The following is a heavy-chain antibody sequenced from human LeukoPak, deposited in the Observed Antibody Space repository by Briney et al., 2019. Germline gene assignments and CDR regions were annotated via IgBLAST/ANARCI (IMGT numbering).Heavy chain of an antibody. D-gene: IGHD4-17*01. CDR3: ASQVDRGDYELDY. J-gene: IGHJ4*02. Sequence: PSETLSLTCTVSGYSISSGYYWGWIRQPPGKGLEWIGSIYHSGSTYYNPSLKSRVTISVDTSKNQFSLKLSSVTAADTAVYYCASQVDRGDYELDYWGQGTLVTVSS. CDR1: GYSISSGYY. CDR2: IYHSGST. V-gene: IGHV4-38-2*02.